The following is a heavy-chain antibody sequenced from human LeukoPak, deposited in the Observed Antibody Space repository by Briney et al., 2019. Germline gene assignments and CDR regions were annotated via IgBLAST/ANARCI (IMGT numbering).Heavy chain of an antibody. CDR3: ARVPSSYSGSSYFDY. J-gene: IGHJ4*02. Sequence: SEKVSCKASVGTFNSYAISCVGQAPGQGLEGLGGVIHIYRTANYAQKFQGRVTITADESPSTAYLELSSLRSEDTAVYYCARVPSSYSGSSYFDYWGQGTLVTVSS. V-gene: IGHV1-69*01. CDR1: VGTFNSYA. CDR2: VIHIYRTA. D-gene: IGHD1-26*01.